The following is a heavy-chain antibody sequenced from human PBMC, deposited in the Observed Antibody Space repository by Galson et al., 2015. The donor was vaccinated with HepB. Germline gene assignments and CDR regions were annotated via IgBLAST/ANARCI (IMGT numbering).Heavy chain of an antibody. CDR1: GFTFSSYG. CDR2: IWYDGSNK. D-gene: IGHD6-13*01. CDR3: ARPSGGGLAAAGFGDFDY. V-gene: IGHV3-33*01. J-gene: IGHJ4*02. Sequence: SLRLYCAASGFTFSSYGMNWVRQAPGKGLEWVAVIWYDGSNKYYADSVKGRFTISRDNSKNTVYLQMNSLRADDMAVYYCARPSGGGLAAAGFGDFDYWGQGTLVIVSS.